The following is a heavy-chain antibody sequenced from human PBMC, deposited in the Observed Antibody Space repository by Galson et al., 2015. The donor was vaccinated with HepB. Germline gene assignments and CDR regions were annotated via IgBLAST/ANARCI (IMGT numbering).Heavy chain of an antibody. V-gene: IGHV3-23*01. Sequence: SLRLSCAASGFTFSHYAMTWVRQAPGKGLDWVSVISDRGGSAYYGDSVKGRFTISRGNSKNTLYLQMNSLRAEATAVYYCAEPQSPLSGSYSDFDCWGQGSLVIVSS. CDR2: ISDRGGSA. J-gene: IGHJ4*02. D-gene: IGHD1-26*01. CDR1: GFTFSHYA. CDR3: AEPQSPLSGSYSDFDC.